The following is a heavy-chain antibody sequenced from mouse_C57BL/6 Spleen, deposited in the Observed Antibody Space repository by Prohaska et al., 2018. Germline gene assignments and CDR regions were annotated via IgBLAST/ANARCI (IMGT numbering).Heavy chain of an antibody. Sequence: QSHGKSLEWIGDINPNNGGTSYNQKFKGKATLTVDKSSSTAYMELRSLTSEDSAVYYCARRDFPYDYDVHYAMDYWGQGTSVTVSS. J-gene: IGHJ4*01. D-gene: IGHD2-4*01. CDR3: ARRDFPYDYDVHYAMDY. V-gene: IGHV1-26*01. CDR2: INPNNGGT.